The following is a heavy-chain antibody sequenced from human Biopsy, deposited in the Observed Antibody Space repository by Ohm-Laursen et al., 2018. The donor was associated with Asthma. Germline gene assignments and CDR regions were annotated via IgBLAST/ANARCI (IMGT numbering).Heavy chain of an antibody. J-gene: IGHJ4*02. Sequence: TLSLTCTVSGVSIRSYYWTWIRPPPGKGLEWIGNIHYSGSTYSNPSLKSRVTISVDTSKKQISLRLSSVIAADTAVYYCAGFCSGGNCPDHWGQGTLVTFSS. CDR2: IHYSGST. D-gene: IGHD2-15*01. CDR3: AGFCSGGNCPDH. CDR1: GVSIRSYY. V-gene: IGHV4-59*01.